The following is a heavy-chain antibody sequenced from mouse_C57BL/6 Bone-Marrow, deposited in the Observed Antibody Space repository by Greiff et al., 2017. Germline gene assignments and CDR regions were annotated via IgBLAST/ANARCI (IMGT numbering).Heavy chain of an antibody. V-gene: IGHV1-55*01. CDR2: IYPGSGST. J-gene: IGHJ1*03. Sequence: VKLQQPGAELVKPGASVKMSCKASGYTFTSYWITWVKQRPGQGLEWIGDIYPGSGSTNYNEKFKSKATLTVDTSSSTAYMQLSSLTSEDSAVYYCACSDTTVVRYFDVWGTGTTVTVSS. D-gene: IGHD1-1*01. CDR3: ACSDTTVVRYFDV. CDR1: GYTFTSYW.